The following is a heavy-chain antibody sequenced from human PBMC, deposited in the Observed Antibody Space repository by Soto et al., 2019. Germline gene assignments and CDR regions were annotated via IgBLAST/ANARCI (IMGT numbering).Heavy chain of an antibody. CDR1: GFIFSRYSM. CDR3: ARDPGVRGASWFDP. V-gene: IGHV4-4*02. D-gene: IGHD3-10*01. CDR2: IYHSGST. Sequence: GSLRLSCAVSGFIFSRYSMSWVRQPPGKGLEWIGEIYHSGSTNYNPSLKSRVTISVDKSKNQFSLKLSSVTAADTAVYYCARDPGVRGASWFDPWGQGTLVTVSS. J-gene: IGHJ5*02.